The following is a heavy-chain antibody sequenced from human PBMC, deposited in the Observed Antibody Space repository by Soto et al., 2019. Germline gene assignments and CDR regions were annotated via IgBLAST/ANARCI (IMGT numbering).Heavy chain of an antibody. CDR3: ARQRTTVVTQAYFDH. CDR2: IYYSGRT. CDR1: GESISSSSYY. J-gene: IGHJ4*02. D-gene: IGHD2-21*02. Sequence: SETLSLTCIVSGESISSSSYYWGWIRQPPGKGLEWIGSIYYSGRTYYNPSFKSRVTISIDTSKNQFSLKLSSVTATDTAVYHCARQRTTVVTQAYFDHWGQGALVTVSS. V-gene: IGHV4-39*01.